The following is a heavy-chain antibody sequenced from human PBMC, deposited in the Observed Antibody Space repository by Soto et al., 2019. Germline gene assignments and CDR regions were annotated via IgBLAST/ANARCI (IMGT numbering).Heavy chain of an antibody. CDR2: ISAYTGNT. J-gene: IGHJ4*02. CDR3: ARDVDERLTGYYIPFDY. CDR1: DYTFASYG. V-gene: IGHV1-18*01. D-gene: IGHD3-9*01. Sequence: ASVKVSCKASDYTFASYGVSWVRQAPGQGLEWMGWISAYTGNTNYAQKFQGRVTLTTDTSTSTAYMELRSLTSDDTALYYCARDVDERLTGYYIPFDYWGQGTQVTLSS.